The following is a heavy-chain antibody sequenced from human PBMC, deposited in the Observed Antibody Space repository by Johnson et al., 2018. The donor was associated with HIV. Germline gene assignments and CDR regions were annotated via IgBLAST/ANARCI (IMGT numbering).Heavy chain of an antibody. J-gene: IGHJ3*02. D-gene: IGHD1-26*01. CDR1: RFTFSSYG. CDR2: SRNKANSYTT. V-gene: IGHV3-72*01. Sequence: VQLVESGGGVVQPGGSLRLSCEASRFTFSSYGMHWVRQAPGKGLEWVGRSRNKANSYTTEYAASVKGRFTISRDDSKNSLYLQMNSLRAEDTAVYYCARRYSGSYGAFDIWGQGTMVTVSS. CDR3: ARRYSGSYGAFDI.